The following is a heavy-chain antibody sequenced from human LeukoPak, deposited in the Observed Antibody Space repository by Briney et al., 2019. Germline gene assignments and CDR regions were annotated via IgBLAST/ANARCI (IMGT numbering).Heavy chain of an antibody. CDR3: ASGSLYYSDY. V-gene: IGHV4-34*01. J-gene: IGHJ4*02. Sequence: SETLSLTCAVYGGSFSGYYWSWMRQPPGKGLEWIGEINHSGSTSYNPSLKSRVTISVDTSKNQFSLKLSSVTAADTAVYYCASGSLYYSDYWGQGTLVTVSS. CDR2: INHSGST. CDR1: GGSFSGYY.